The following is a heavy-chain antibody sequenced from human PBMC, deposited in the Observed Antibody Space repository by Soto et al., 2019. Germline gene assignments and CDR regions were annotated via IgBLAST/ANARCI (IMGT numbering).Heavy chain of an antibody. CDR2: IIPIFGTA. V-gene: IGHV1-69*01. Sequence: QVQLVQSGAEVKKPGSSVKVSCTASGGTFSSYAISWVRQAPGQGLEWMGGIIPIFGTANYAQKFQGRVTITADESTSTAYMELSSLRSEDTAVYYCARDFVGIAARLIPYNWFDPWGQGTLVTVSS. CDR1: GGTFSSYA. J-gene: IGHJ5*02. CDR3: ARDFVGIAARLIPYNWFDP. D-gene: IGHD6-6*01.